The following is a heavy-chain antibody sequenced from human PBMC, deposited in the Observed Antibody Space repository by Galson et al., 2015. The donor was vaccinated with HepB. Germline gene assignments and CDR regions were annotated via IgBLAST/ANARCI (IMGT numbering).Heavy chain of an antibody. D-gene: IGHD3-22*01. CDR1: GYNFINYA. Sequence: SVKVSCKASGYNFINYAIHWVRQAPGQRLEWMGWINAGNGNTKYSENFKGRVTITRDTSATTAYMELRSLRSEDTAVYYCACRTYSYDSGGGGLLPPGYWGQGTLVTVSS. CDR2: INAGNGNT. CDR3: ACRTYSYDSGGGGLLPPGY. J-gene: IGHJ4*02. V-gene: IGHV1-3*01.